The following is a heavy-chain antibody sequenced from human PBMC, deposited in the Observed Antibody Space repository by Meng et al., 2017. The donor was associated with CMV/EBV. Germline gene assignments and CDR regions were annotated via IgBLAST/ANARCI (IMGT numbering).Heavy chain of an antibody. Sequence: GGSLRLSCAASGFTFSSYSMNWVRQAPGKGLECVSSISSSSSYIYYADSVKGRFTISRDNAKNSLYLQMNSLRAEDTAVYYCARDQYDFWSGYFPSDGMDVWGQGTTVTVSS. D-gene: IGHD3-3*01. J-gene: IGHJ6*02. CDR2: ISSSSSYI. CDR1: GFTFSSYS. CDR3: ARDQYDFWSGYFPSDGMDV. V-gene: IGHV3-21*01.